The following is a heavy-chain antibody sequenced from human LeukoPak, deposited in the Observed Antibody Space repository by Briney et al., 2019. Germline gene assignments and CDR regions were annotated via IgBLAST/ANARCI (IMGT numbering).Heavy chain of an antibody. J-gene: IGHJ4*02. CDR2: IYHSGST. Sequence: NPSETLSLTCTVSGYSISSGYYWGWIRQPPGKGLEWIGSIYHSGSTYYNPSLKSRVTISVDTSKNQFSLKLSSVTAADTAVYYCARGPYCSSTSCKGSFDYWGQGTLVTVSS. V-gene: IGHV4-38-2*02. D-gene: IGHD2-2*01. CDR3: ARGPYCSSTSCKGSFDY. CDR1: GYSISSGYY.